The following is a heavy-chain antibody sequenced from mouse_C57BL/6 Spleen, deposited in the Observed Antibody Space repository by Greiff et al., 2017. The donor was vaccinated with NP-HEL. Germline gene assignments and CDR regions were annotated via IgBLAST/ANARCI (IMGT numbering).Heavy chain of an antibody. CDR1: GFTIKDDS. D-gene: IGHD1-1*01. CDR3: TTLGNGSSWYFDV. J-gene: IGHJ1*03. CDR2: IDPENGYT. V-gene: IGHV14-4*01. Sequence: VQLQQSGAELVRPGASVKLSCTASGFTIKDDSMHWVQQRPEQGLEWIGWIDPENGYTEYASKFQGQATISADTSSNTPYLQLSSLTSEDTAVYYCTTLGNGSSWYFDVWGTGTTVTVAS.